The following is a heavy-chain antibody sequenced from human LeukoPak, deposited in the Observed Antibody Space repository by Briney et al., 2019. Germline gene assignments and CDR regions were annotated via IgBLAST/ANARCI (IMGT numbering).Heavy chain of an antibody. J-gene: IGHJ2*01. CDR1: GFTFSRFD. Sequence: GGSLRLSCVASGFTFSRFDMTWVRQAPGKGLEWVSSIDDSGSSTFYADSVKGRFTISRDNSKNTLYLQMNSLRAEDTAVYYCAKDPTTITGWYFDLWGRGTLVTVSS. D-gene: IGHD1-1*01. CDR2: IDDSGSST. CDR3: AKDPTTITGWYFDL. V-gene: IGHV3-23*01.